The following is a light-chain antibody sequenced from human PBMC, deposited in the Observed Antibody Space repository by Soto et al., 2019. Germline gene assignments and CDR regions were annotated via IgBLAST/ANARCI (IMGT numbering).Light chain of an antibody. CDR1: SSNIGSNY. CDR3: AAWEDSLSGVV. Sequence: QSVLPQPPSASGTPGQRVTISCSGSSSNIGSNYVYWYQQLPGTAPKLLIYRNNQRPSGVPDRFSGSKSGTSASLAISGLRSADEADYYCAAWEDSLSGVVFGGGTQLTVL. CDR2: RNN. J-gene: IGLJ2*01. V-gene: IGLV1-47*01.